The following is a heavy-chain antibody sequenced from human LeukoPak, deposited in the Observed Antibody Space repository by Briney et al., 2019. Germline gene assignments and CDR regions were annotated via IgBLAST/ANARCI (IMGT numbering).Heavy chain of an antibody. D-gene: IGHD6-6*01. CDR2: INHSGST. Sequence: SETLSLTCAVYGGSFNGYYWSWIRQPPGKGLEWIGEINHSGSTNYNPSLKSRVTISVDTSKNQFSLKLSSVTAADTAVYYCARRIAARRRGYYYYMDVWGKGTTVTVSS. CDR3: ARRIAARRRGYYYYMDV. V-gene: IGHV4-34*01. CDR1: GGSFNGYY. J-gene: IGHJ6*03.